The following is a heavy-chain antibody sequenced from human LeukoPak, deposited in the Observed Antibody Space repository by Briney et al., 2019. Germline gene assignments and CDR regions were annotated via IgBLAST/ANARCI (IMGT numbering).Heavy chain of an antibody. D-gene: IGHD6-13*01. CDR1: GYSFTSYW. V-gene: IGHV5-51*01. Sequence: GESLKISCKGSGYSFTSYWIGWVRQMPGKGLEWMGIIYPGDSDIRFSPSFEGQVTISADKSISTAYLQWSSLKASDTAMYYCARHLRSSWAHDAFDIWGQGTMVTVSS. J-gene: IGHJ3*02. CDR3: ARHLRSSWAHDAFDI. CDR2: IYPGDSDI.